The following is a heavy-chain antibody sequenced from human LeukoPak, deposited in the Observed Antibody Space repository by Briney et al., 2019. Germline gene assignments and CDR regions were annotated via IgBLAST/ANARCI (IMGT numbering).Heavy chain of an antibody. CDR2: ISGDGGST. Sequence: GGPLRLSYAASGYTFDEYAMHWVRQAPGKGLEWVSLISGDGGSTYYADSVKGRFTISRDNSKNSLYLQMNSLRTEDTALYYCAKGLDYYDSSGVDYWGQGTLVTVSS. D-gene: IGHD3-22*01. CDR3: AKGLDYYDSSGVDY. V-gene: IGHV3-43*02. CDR1: GYTFDEYA. J-gene: IGHJ4*02.